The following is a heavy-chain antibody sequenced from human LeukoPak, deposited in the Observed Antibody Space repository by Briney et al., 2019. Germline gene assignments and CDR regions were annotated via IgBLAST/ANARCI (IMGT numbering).Heavy chain of an antibody. Sequence: SETLSLTCAVYGGSFSGYYWSWIRQPPGKGLEWIGEINHSGSTNYNPSLKSRVTISVDTSKNQFSLKLSSVTAADTAVYYCARGTTVSKNRKYYFDYWGQGTLVTVSS. D-gene: IGHD4-17*01. J-gene: IGHJ4*02. CDR3: ARGTTVSKNRKYYFDY. CDR2: INHSGST. V-gene: IGHV4-34*01. CDR1: GGSFSGYY.